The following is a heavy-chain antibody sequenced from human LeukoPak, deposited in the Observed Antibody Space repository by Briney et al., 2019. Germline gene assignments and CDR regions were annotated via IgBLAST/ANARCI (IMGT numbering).Heavy chain of an antibody. CDR2: ISSSSTI. D-gene: IGHD3-16*02. J-gene: IGHJ4*02. Sequence: GGSLRLSCAASGFTFSSYTMNWVRQAPGKGLEWVSYISSSSTIYYADSVKDRFTVSRDNAKNSLYLQMNSLRAEDTAVYYCAKDGVVITFGGVIVIPFDYWGQGTLVTVSS. CDR3: AKDGVVITFGGVIVIPFDY. CDR1: GFTFSSYT. V-gene: IGHV3-48*04.